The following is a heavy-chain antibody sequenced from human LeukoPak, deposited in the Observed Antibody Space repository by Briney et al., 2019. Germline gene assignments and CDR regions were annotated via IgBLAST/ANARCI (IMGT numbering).Heavy chain of an antibody. CDR1: GFNFRNYW. CDR2: INSDGSST. CDR3: ATDEAATGRLDY. J-gene: IGHJ4*02. Sequence: PGGSLRLSCAASGFNFRNYWMHWVRQAPGKGLGWVSRINSDGSSTSYADSVKGRFTISRDNAENTLYLQINSLRAENTAVYYCATDEAATGRLDYWGQGTLVTDSS. D-gene: IGHD1-1*01. V-gene: IGHV3-74*01.